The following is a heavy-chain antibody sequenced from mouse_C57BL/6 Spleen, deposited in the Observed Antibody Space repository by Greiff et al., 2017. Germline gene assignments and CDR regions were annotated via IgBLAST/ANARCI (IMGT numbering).Heavy chain of an antibody. J-gene: IGHJ2*01. V-gene: IGHV1-64*01. D-gene: IGHD2-2*01. CDR2: FHPNSGST. CDR1: GYTFTSYW. Sequence: VQLQQPGAELVKPGASVKLSCKASGYTFTSYWMHWVKQRPGQGLEWIGMFHPNSGSTNYNEKFKSKATLTVDKSSSTAYMQLSSLTSEDSAVYYCARDCGYDYFDYWGQGTTLTVSA. CDR3: ARDCGYDYFDY.